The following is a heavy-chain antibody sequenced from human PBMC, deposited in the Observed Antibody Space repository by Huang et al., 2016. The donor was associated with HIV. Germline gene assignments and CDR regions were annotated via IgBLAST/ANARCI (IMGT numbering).Heavy chain of an antibody. Sequence: QVQLQQWGVGLLRSTETLSLTCAVYGGSFTGHFWTWIRQSPGRGLEWIGEITHSGSTNYNPSLKRRVTMSVDMSKNQFSLKLTSVTAADTAVYYCARGRSRMTMIVVTASGVIDIWGQGTVVAVSS. V-gene: IGHV4-34*02. D-gene: IGHD3-22*01. CDR3: ARGRSRMTMIVVTASGVIDI. CDR2: ITHSGST. CDR1: GGSFTGHF. J-gene: IGHJ3*02.